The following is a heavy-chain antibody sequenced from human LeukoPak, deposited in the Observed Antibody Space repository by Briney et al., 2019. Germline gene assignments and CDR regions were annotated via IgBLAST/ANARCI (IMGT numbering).Heavy chain of an antibody. D-gene: IGHD6-13*01. Sequence: GGSLRLSCAASGFTFSNYAMHWVRQAPGKGLEWLAVISFDGNNEYYADSVKGRFTISRDNSKSTLYLQMNSLRAEDTAVYYCARDEYSSSWYRFYYYYGMDVWGQGTTVTVSS. V-gene: IGHV3-30-3*01. CDR1: GFTFSNYA. CDR3: ARDEYSSSWYRFYYYYGMDV. J-gene: IGHJ6*02. CDR2: ISFDGNNE.